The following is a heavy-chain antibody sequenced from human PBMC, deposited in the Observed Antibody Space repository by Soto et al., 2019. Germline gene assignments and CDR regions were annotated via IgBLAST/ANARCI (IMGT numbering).Heavy chain of an antibody. D-gene: IGHD3-22*01. CDR1: GFSLTTSGVG. J-gene: IGHJ4*02. V-gene: IGHV2-5*02. Sequence: QITLKESGPTLVKPTQTLTLTCTFSGFSLTTSGVGVGWIRQPPGKALEWLALIFWDDDKRYSPSLKSRLTITKDAAKNQVVLTMTNMDPVDTATYYCASSSGYRIFDCWGQGTLVTVSS. CDR2: IFWDDDK. CDR3: ASSSGYRIFDC.